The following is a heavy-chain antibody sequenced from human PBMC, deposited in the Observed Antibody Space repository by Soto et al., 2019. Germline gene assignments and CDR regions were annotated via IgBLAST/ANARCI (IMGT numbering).Heavy chain of an antibody. D-gene: IGHD3-10*01. CDR2: IKSKTDGGTT. V-gene: IGHV3-15*07. CDR1: GFTFSNAW. Sequence: GGSLRLSCAASGFTFSNAWMNWVRQAPGKGLEWVGRIKSKTDGGTTDYAAPVKGRFTISRDDSKNTLYLQMNSLKTEDTAVYYCTTEPPSYGSGSYPRWGQGTLVTVSS. CDR3: TTEPPSYGSGSYPR. J-gene: IGHJ4*02.